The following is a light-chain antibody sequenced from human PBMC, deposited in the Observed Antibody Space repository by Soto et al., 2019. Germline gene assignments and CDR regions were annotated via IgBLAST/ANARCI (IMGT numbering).Light chain of an antibody. CDR2: GAS. CDR3: EQDGSSTPVYT. CDR1: QSVSSSY. V-gene: IGKV3-20*01. Sequence: EIVLTQSPGTLSLSPGERATLSCRASQSVSSSYLAWYQHKPGQAPRLLIYGASSRATGIPDRFSGSGSGTDFTLTISRLEPEDFAVYYCEQDGSSTPVYTFGQGTKLEIK. J-gene: IGKJ2*01.